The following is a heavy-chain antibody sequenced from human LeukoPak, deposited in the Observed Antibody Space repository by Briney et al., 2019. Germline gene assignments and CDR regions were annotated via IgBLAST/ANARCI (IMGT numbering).Heavy chain of an antibody. CDR3: APRGVAGSLDY. Sequence: GGSLRLSCAASGFTFSSYAMSWVRQAPGKGLEWVSAISGSGGSTYYADSVKGRFIISRDNSKNTLYLQMNSLRAEDTAVYYCAPRGVAGSLDYWGQGTLVTVSP. D-gene: IGHD6-19*01. CDR1: GFTFSSYA. V-gene: IGHV3-23*01. CDR2: ISGSGGST. J-gene: IGHJ4*02.